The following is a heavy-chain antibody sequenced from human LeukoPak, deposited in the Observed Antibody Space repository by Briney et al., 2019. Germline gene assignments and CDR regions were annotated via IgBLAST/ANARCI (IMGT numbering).Heavy chain of an antibody. CDR1: GGSISSASYY. V-gene: IGHV4-61*02. Sequence: SETLSLTCTVSGGSISSASYYWSWIRQPAGKGLEWIGRVHTSGSTNYNPSVQSRIAISIDTSKNQVSLKLSSVTAADTAVYYCARGLGGGNSIYFDYWGQGTLVTVSS. CDR2: VHTSGST. J-gene: IGHJ4*02. CDR3: ARGLGGGNSIYFDY. D-gene: IGHD4-23*01.